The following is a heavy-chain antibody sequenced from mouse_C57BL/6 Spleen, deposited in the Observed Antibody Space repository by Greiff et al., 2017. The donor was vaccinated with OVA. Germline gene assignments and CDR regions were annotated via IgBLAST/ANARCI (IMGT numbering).Heavy chain of an antibody. J-gene: IGHJ2*01. V-gene: IGHV1-26*01. CDR3: ASTAQATLDY. D-gene: IGHD3-2*02. CDR2: INPNNGGT. CDR1: GYTFTDYY. Sequence: VQLQQSGPELVKPGASVKISCKASGYTFTDYYMNWVNQSHGKSLEWIGDINPNNGGTSYNQKFKGKATLTVEKSSSTAYMELRSLTSEDSAVYYCASTAQATLDYWGQGTTLTVSS.